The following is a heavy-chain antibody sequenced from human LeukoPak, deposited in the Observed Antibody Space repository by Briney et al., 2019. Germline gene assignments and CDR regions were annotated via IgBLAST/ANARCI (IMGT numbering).Heavy chain of an antibody. CDR2: ISYDGSNK. CDR3: AKDQSGSGMDV. J-gene: IGHJ6*02. V-gene: IGHV3-30*18. Sequence: PGGSLRLSCAASGFTFSSYGMHWVRQAPGKGLEWVAVISYDGSNKYYADSVKGRFTISRDNSKNTLYLQMNSLRAEDTAVYYCAKDQSGSGMDVWGQGTTVTVSS. D-gene: IGHD7-27*01. CDR1: GFTFSSYG.